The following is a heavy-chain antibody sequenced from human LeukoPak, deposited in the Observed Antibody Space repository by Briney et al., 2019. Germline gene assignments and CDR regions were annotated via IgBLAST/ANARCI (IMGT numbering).Heavy chain of an antibody. CDR3: AREGSYGWDYYYGMDV. CDR1: GFTFSSYW. CDR2: IKQDGSEK. D-gene: IGHD5-18*01. J-gene: IGHJ6*02. V-gene: IGHV3-7*01. Sequence: GGSLRLSCAASGFTFSSYWMSWVRQAPGKGLEWVANIKQDGSEKYYVDSVKGRFTISRDNAKNSLYLQMNSLRAEDTAVYYCAREGSYGWDYYYGMDVWGQGTTVTVSS.